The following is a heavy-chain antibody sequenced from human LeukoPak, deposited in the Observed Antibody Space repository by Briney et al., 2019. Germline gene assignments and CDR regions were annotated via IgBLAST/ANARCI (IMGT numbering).Heavy chain of an antibody. CDR2: TYYRSKWYN. CDR3: ARGKWKLLSHYWCFDL. CDR1: GDSVSSNSAA. J-gene: IGHJ2*01. V-gene: IGHV6-1*01. Sequence: SQTLSLTCAISGDSVSSNSAACNWIRQSPSRGLESLGRTYYRSKWYNDYAVSVKSRITINPDTSKNQFSLQLNSVTPEDTAVYYCARGKWKLLSHYWCFDLWGRGTLVTVSS. D-gene: IGHD2/OR15-2a*01.